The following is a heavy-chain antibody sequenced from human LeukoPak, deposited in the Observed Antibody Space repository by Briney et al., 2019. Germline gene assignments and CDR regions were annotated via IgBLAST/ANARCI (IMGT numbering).Heavy chain of an antibody. CDR1: GGSIRSSYYY. J-gene: IGHJ4*02. V-gene: IGHV3-23*01. D-gene: IGHD6-19*01. CDR2: TSGSAGST. CDR3: AKGQRLVRGRFDY. Sequence: PSETLSLTCTVSGGSIRSSYYYWGWIRQPPGKGLEWVAATSGSAGSTYYADSVKGRFTISRANSKNTLYLQMSSLRGEDTAIYYCAKGQRLVRGRFDYWGQGSLVTVSS.